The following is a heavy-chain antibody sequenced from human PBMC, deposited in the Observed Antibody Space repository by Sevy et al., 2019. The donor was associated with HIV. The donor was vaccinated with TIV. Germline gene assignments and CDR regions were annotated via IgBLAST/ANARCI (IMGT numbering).Heavy chain of an antibody. Sequence: ASVKVSCKASGFTFTSSAVQWVRQARGQRLEWIGWIVVGSGNTNYAQKFQERVTITRDMSTSTAYMELSSLRSEDTAVCYCAAIGPALWFGELLDGMDVWGQGTTVTVSS. CDR2: IVVGSGNT. CDR1: GFTFTSSA. CDR3: AAIGPALWFGELLDGMDV. J-gene: IGHJ6*02. V-gene: IGHV1-58*01. D-gene: IGHD3-10*01.